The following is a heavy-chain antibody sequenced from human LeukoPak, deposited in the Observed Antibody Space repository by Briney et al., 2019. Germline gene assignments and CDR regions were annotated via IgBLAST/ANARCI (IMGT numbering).Heavy chain of an antibody. J-gene: IGHJ4*02. V-gene: IGHV3-72*01. D-gene: IGHD1-26*01. CDR1: GFTFSDHY. CDR2: SRDKAKSYST. CDR3: ARRSNSYYTFDF. Sequence: GGSLRLSCAASGFTFSDHYMEWVRQAPGKGLEWLARSRDKAKSYSTEHAASVKGIFTISRDNSKNSLYLQMNSLKTEDTAVYYCARRSNSYYTFDFWGQGTLVTVSS.